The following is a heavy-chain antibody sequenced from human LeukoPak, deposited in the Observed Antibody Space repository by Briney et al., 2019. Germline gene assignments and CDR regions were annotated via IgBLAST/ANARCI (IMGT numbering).Heavy chain of an antibody. V-gene: IGHV3-74*01. Sequence: GGSLRLSCAASGFTFSSLWMHWVRQAPGKGLVWVSRINTDGSSTSYADSVKGRFTISRDNAKNTLYLQMNSLRAEDTAVYYCAREFCTSSSCYKPPDVWGQGTTVTVSS. D-gene: IGHD2-2*02. CDR3: AREFCTSSSCYKPPDV. J-gene: IGHJ6*02. CDR2: INTDGSST. CDR1: GFTFSSLW.